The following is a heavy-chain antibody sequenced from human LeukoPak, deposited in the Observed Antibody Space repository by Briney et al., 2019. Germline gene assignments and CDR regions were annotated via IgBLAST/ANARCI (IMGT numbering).Heavy chain of an antibody. CDR1: GYTFTGYY. CDR3: AAGRDGYNSLDY. CDR2: INPNSGGT. V-gene: IGHV1-2*02. J-gene: IGHJ4*02. D-gene: IGHD5-24*01. Sequence: ASVKVSCKASGYTFTGYYMHWVRQAPGQGLEWMGWINPNSGGTNYAQKFQERVTITRDMSTSTAYMELSSLRSEDTAVYYCAAGRDGYNSLDYWGQGTLVTVSS.